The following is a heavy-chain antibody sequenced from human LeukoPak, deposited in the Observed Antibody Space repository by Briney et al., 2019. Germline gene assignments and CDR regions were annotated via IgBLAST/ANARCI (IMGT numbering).Heavy chain of an antibody. J-gene: IGHJ4*02. CDR1: GFTFGSYS. D-gene: IGHD3-22*01. CDR2: ISSSSSYI. CDR3: ARDIPDYYDSSGYLD. V-gene: IGHV3-21*01. Sequence: PGGSLRLSCAASGFTFGSYSMNWVRQAPGKGLEWVSSISSSSSYIYYADSVKGRFTISRDNAKNSLYLQMNSLRAEDTAVYYCARDIPDYYDSSGYLDWGQGTLVTVSS.